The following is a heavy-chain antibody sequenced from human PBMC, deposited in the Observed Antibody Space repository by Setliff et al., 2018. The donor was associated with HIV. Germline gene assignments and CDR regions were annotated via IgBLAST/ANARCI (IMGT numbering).Heavy chain of an antibody. D-gene: IGHD6-6*01. CDR2: IIPIFGTA. CDR3: ARDAPGNTEAAPGF. Sequence: GASVKVSCKASGGTFSSYAISWVRQAPGQGLEWMGGIIPIFGTANHAQKFQGRVTITADESTSTAYMELSSLRSEDTAVYYCARDAPGNTEAAPGFWGQGTLVTVSS. V-gene: IGHV1-69*13. J-gene: IGHJ4*02. CDR1: GGTFSSYA.